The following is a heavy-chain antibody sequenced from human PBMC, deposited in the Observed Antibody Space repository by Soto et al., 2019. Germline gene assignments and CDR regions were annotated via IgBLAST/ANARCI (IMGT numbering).Heavy chain of an antibody. CDR3: IRLDEVEEAVPAG. CDR1: GFTFSDSA. D-gene: IGHD6-25*01. V-gene: IGHV3-73*02. CDR2: IRSKRNNYAT. Sequence: EVQLVESGGGLVQPGGSLKLSCAASGFTFSDSAFHWVRQASGKGLEWVGRIRSKRNNYATGYSASVRSRFTVSRDDSKRTSYLQMSSLEREETARYYWIRLDEVEEAVPAGWGQGTLVTVSS. J-gene: IGHJ4*02.